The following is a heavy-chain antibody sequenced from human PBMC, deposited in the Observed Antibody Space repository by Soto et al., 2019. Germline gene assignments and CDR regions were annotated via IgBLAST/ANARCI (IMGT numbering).Heavy chain of an antibody. D-gene: IGHD6-19*01. J-gene: IGHJ4*02. CDR1: GFTFSSYG. CDR3: AKREQWLAFFDY. V-gene: IGHV3-30*18. Sequence: QVQLVESGGGVVQPGRSLRLSCAASGFTFSSYGMHWVRQAPGKGLEWVAVISYDGSNKYYADSVKGRFTISRDNSKNTLYLQMNSLRDEDTAVYYCAKREQWLAFFDYWGQGTLVTVSS. CDR2: ISYDGSNK.